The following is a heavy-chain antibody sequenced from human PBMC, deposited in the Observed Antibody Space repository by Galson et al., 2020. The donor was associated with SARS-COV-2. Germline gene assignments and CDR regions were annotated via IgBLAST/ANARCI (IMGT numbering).Heavy chain of an antibody. D-gene: IGHD3-3*01. V-gene: IGHV1-18*01. CDR1: GYTFTSYG. CDR2: ISAYDGNT. J-gene: IGHJ6*03. CDR3: ARWFGVVIIPHYYYYMDV. Sequence: ASVKVSCKASGYTFTSYGISWVRQAPGQGLEWMGWISAYDGNTTYAQKLQGRVTMTTDTSTSTAYMELRSLRSDDTAVYYCARWFGVVIIPHYYYYMDVWGKGTTVTVSS.